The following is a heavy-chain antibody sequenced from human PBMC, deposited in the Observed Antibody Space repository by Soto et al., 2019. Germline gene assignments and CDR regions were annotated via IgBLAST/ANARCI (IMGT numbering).Heavy chain of an antibody. J-gene: IGHJ6*02. CDR1: GYSFTSYW. V-gene: IGHV5-10-1*01. Sequence: PGESLKISCKGSGYSFTSYWISWVRQMPGKGLEWMGRIDPSDSYTNYSPSFQGHVTISADKSISTAYLQWSSLKASDTAMYYCARANGAQGVYYYYGMDVWGQGTTVTVSS. CDR3: ARANGAQGVYYYYGMDV. D-gene: IGHD2-8*01. CDR2: IDPSDSYT.